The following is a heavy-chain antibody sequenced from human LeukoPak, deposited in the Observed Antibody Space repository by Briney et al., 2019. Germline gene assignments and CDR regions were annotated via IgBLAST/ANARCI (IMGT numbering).Heavy chain of an antibody. Sequence: GGSLDPSVQAPGLTFRSFAISWFRKPPGKGLDWVQVVSGGGGTTSYADSVKGRFTVSRDNSRNTLYLQMNTLRAEDTAMYYCAKGMSSSWTYNYFDCWGQGTLVTVSS. D-gene: IGHD6-13*01. J-gene: IGHJ4*02. CDR1: GLTFRSFA. CDR3: AKGMSSSWTYNYFDC. V-gene: IGHV3-23*01. CDR2: VSGGGGTT.